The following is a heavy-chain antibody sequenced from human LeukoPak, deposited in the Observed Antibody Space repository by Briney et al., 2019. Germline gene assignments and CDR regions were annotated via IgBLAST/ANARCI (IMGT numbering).Heavy chain of an antibody. Sequence: GGSLRLSCAASGFTFSSYAMSWVRQAPGKGPEWVSGISDSGGDTYYADSVKGRFTISRDNSKNTLYPQMNSLRAEDTAVYYCAKGSLSSSSRTPFDYWGQGTLVTVSS. J-gene: IGHJ4*02. CDR3: AKGSLSSSSRTPFDY. V-gene: IGHV3-23*01. CDR2: ISDSGGDT. D-gene: IGHD2-2*01. CDR1: GFTFSSYA.